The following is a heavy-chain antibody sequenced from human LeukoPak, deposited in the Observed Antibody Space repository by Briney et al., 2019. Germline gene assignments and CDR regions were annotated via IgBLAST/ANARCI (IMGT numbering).Heavy chain of an antibody. V-gene: IGHV3-23*01. CDR3: ARDPYGEGHFDY. Sequence: QTGGSLRLSCAASGFTFSSCAMNWVRQAPGKGLEWVSAITGSGGSTYYADSVKGRFTISGDNSKNTLYLQMNSLRAEDTAVYYCARDPYGEGHFDYWGQGTLVTVSS. D-gene: IGHD4-17*01. J-gene: IGHJ4*02. CDR1: GFTFSSCA. CDR2: ITGSGGST.